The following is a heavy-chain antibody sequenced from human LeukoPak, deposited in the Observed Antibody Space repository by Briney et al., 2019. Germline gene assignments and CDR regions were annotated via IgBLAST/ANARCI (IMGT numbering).Heavy chain of an antibody. Sequence: SETLSLTCAVYGGSFSGYYWSWIRQPPGKGPEWIGEINHSGSTNYNPSLKSRVTISVDTSKNQFSLKLSSVTAADTAVYYCARGYYYMDVWGKGTTVTVSS. CDR1: GGSFSGYY. J-gene: IGHJ6*03. CDR3: ARGYYYMDV. V-gene: IGHV4-34*01. CDR2: INHSGST.